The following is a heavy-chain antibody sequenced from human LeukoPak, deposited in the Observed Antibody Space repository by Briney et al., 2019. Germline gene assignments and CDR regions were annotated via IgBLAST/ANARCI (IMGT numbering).Heavy chain of an antibody. J-gene: IGHJ6*03. CDR1: GGSISSYY. V-gene: IGHV4-59*12. Sequence: SETLSLTCTVSGGSISSYYWSWIRQPPGKGLEWVGYIYYSGSTYYNPSLKSRLTISVDTSNNQFSLKLTSVTAADTALYYCARASYRSRGYHYYLDVWGKGTTVTVSS. D-gene: IGHD4-11*01. CDR3: ARASYRSRGYHYYLDV. CDR2: IYYSGST.